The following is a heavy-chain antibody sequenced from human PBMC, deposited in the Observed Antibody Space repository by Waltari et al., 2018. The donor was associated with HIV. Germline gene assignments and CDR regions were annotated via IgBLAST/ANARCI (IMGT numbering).Heavy chain of an antibody. CDR2: ISWNSGTI. D-gene: IGHD4-17*01. Sequence: EVLLVESGGGLVQPGGSLRLSCAASGFKFADYAMYWVRQAQGRGVEMVSSISWNSGTIGYADSVKGRFTTSRDNAKNSLSLQMNSLRADDTALYYCAKVAMTAVTSYAIDIWGQGTMVTVSS. V-gene: IGHV3-9*01. CDR1: GFKFADYA. J-gene: IGHJ3*02. CDR3: AKVAMTAVTSYAIDI.